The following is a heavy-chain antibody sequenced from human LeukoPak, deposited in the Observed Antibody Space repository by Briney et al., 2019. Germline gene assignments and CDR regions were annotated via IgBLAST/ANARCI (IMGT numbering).Heavy chain of an antibody. J-gene: IGHJ4*02. D-gene: IGHD3-10*01. CDR2: ISASGAGGT. V-gene: IGHV3-23*01. CDR3: AKEGIRGSGRYYNVKDY. CDR1: GFTFSSHA. Sequence: PGGSLRLSCGASGFTFSSHAMSWVRQAPGKGLEWVSVISASGAGGTYYADSVKGRFTISRDNSKNTLYLQMNSLRAEDTAVYYCAKEGIRGSGRYYNVKDYWGQGTLVTVSS.